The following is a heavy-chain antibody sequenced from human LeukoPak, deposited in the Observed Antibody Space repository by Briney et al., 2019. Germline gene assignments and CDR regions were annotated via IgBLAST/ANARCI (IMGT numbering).Heavy chain of an antibody. V-gene: IGHV4-59*01. CDR1: GGSISSYY. D-gene: IGHD2-2*02. CDR3: ARGGYCSSTSCYTSWDWFDP. J-gene: IGHJ5*02. Sequence: PSETLSLTCTVSGGSISSYYWSWIRQPPGKGLEWIGYIYYSGGTNYNPSLKSRVTISVDTSKNQFSLKLSSVTAADTAVYYCARGGYCSSTSCYTSWDWFDPWGQGTLVTVSS. CDR2: IYYSGGT.